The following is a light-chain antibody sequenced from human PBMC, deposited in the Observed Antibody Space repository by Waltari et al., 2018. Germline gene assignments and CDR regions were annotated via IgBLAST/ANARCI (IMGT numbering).Light chain of an antibody. V-gene: IGLV1-40*01. CDR3: QSYDRRLEVI. J-gene: IGLJ2*01. Sequence: QSVLTQPPSVSGAPGQRVTIPCSGSPSNIGAHYDVPWYQQHPGTAPKLLIFANVHRPSGVPDRFSGSKSGTSASLAITGLQAEDEADYYCQSYDRRLEVIFGGGTKLAVL. CDR1: PSNIGAHYD. CDR2: ANV.